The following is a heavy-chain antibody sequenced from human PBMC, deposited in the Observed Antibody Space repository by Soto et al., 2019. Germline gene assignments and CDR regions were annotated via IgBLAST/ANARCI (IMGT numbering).Heavy chain of an antibody. V-gene: IGHV3-33*01. CDR3: ARAGGTTVTGLWHFDS. Sequence: GSLRLSCEASGFTFNTYSMHWVRQPPGKGLEWLAAIWYDGTQKYYADSVKGRFIISRDNSKKTLYLEMNSLRAEDTAVYYCARAGGTTVTGLWHFDSWGQGTQVTVSS. CDR2: IWYDGTQK. D-gene: IGHD4-17*01. J-gene: IGHJ4*02. CDR1: GFTFNTYS.